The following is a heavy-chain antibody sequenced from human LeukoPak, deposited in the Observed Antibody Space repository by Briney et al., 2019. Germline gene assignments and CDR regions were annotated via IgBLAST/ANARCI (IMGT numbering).Heavy chain of an antibody. J-gene: IGHJ6*02. CDR1: GGSFSGYY. D-gene: IGHD3-22*01. CDR3: ASPYYYDSSGYPPDPYYYYGMDV. CDR2: INHSGST. Sequence: SETLSLTCAVYGGSFSGYYWSWIRQPPGKGLEWIGEINHSGSTNYNPSLESRVTISVDTSKNQFSLKLSSVTAADTAVYYCASPYYYDSSGYPPDPYYYYGMDVWGQGTTVTVSS. V-gene: IGHV4-34*01.